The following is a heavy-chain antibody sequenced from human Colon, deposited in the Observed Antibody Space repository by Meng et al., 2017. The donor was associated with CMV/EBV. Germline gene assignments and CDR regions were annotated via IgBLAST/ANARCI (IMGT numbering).Heavy chain of an antibody. J-gene: IGHJ4*02. CDR1: GFTFRTYD. Sequence: GESLKISCTASGFTFRTYDFHWVRQPTGKGLEWVSSIGTVGDTYSIGSVKGRFIISREDAKNSVYLQMNGLRDGDTGLYYCARARSPTHFDYWGQGALVTVSS. CDR3: ARARSPTHFDY. V-gene: IGHV3-13*01. CDR2: IGTVGDT.